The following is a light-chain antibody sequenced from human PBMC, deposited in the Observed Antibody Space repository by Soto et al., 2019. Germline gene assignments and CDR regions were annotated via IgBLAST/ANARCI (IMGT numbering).Light chain of an antibody. J-gene: IGKJ1*01. CDR1: QSVSSY. CDR3: QQYNNWPTWT. V-gene: IGKV3-15*01. CDR2: DAS. Sequence: EIVLTQSPATLSFSPGERATLSCRASQSVSSYLAWYQQKPGQAPRLLIYDASNRATGIPARFSGSGSGTEFTLTISSLQSEDFAVYYCQQYNNWPTWTFGQGTKVDI.